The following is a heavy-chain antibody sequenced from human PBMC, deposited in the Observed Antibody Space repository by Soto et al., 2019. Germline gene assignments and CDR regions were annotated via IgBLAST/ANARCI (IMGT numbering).Heavy chain of an antibody. CDR2: IYYNGNT. CDR3: ARGGASSRWLDP. CDR1: GGSISSYF. V-gene: IGHV4-59*01. D-gene: IGHD3-10*01. J-gene: IGHJ5*02. Sequence: PAETLSLTCTVSGGSISSYFWSWIRQSPGKGLEWIGYIYYNGNTNDNPSLASRVTISVDTSKNHFSLKLNSVTVADPAVYYCARGGASSRWLDPWGQGTLVTVSS.